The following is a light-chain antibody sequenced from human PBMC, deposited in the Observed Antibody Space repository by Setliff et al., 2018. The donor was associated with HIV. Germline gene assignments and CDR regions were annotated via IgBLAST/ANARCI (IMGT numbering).Light chain of an antibody. CDR2: NNY. J-gene: IGLJ1*01. V-gene: IGLV1-44*01. CDR1: SSNIGVNV. Sequence: QSVLSQPPSASGTPGQSVTISCSGSSSNIGVNVVNWYQHLPGTSPKLLIYNNYQRPSGVPDRFSGSKSGSSGSLAISGLQSEDEADYYCCSYADSYISQYVFGTGTKVTVL. CDR3: CSYADSYISQYV.